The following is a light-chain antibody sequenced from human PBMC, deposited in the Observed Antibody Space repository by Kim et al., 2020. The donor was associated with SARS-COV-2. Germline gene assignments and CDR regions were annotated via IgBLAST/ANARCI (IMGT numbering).Light chain of an antibody. CDR1: ISNIGSNT. J-gene: IGLJ3*02. CDR3: AAWDDSLNGWV. V-gene: IGLV1-44*01. CDR2: SNN. Sequence: GQRLTISCSGSISNIGSNTVNWYQQRPGTAPKLLIYSNNQRPSGVPDRFSGSKSGTSASLAISGLQSEDEADYYCAAWDDSLNGWVFGGGTQLTVL.